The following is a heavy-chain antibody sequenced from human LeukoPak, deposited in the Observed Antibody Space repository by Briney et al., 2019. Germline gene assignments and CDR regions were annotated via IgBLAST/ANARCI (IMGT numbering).Heavy chain of an antibody. Sequence: GGSLRLSCAASGFTFSSYAMSWVRQAPGKGLEWVSAISGSGGSTYYADSVKGRSTISRDNSKNTLYLQMNSLRAEDTAVYYCAKGAMYYYDSSGYNDYWGQGTLVTVSS. CDR3: AKGAMYYYDSSGYNDY. CDR2: ISGSGGST. V-gene: IGHV3-23*01. J-gene: IGHJ4*02. D-gene: IGHD3-22*01. CDR1: GFTFSSYA.